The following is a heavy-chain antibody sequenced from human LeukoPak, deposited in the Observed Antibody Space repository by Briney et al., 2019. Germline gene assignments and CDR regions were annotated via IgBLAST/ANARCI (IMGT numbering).Heavy chain of an antibody. CDR3: ARDLGCSSTSCHISIGDAFDI. CDR1: GGTFSSCA. J-gene: IGHJ3*02. V-gene: IGHV1-69*13. D-gene: IGHD2-2*02. CDR2: IIPIFGTA. Sequence: EASVKVSCKASGGTFSSCAISWVRQARGQGLEWMGGIIPIFGTANYAQKFQGRVTITADESTSTAYMELSSLRSEDTAVYYCARDLGCSSTSCHISIGDAFDIWGQGTMVTVSS.